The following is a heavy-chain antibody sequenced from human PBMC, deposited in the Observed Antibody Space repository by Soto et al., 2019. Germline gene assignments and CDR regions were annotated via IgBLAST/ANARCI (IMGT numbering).Heavy chain of an antibody. Sequence: QVQLVQSGAEMKKPGASVKLSCKASGITYTTYAIHWVRQAPGQGLEWMGWINAGNGDTRYSQNFQGRVTITRDTSAITVYIDLDRLKFEDTGVYYCARAISCYDTWGQGTLGTVSS. CDR2: INAGNGDT. V-gene: IGHV1-3*01. CDR1: GITYTTYA. D-gene: IGHD5-12*01. CDR3: ARAISCYDT. J-gene: IGHJ4*02.